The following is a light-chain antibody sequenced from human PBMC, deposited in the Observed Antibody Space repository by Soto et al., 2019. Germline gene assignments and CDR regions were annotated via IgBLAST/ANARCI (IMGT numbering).Light chain of an antibody. CDR3: QQSNVGPPIT. J-gene: IGKJ5*01. CDR1: QSIHTS. V-gene: IGKV3-11*01. CDR2: DST. Sequence: TQSPSTLSLSPGERATPSCRASQSIHTSLAWYQQKSGKPPRLVIYDSTLRANGVPDRFGGSRSGTEFTLTINSLEPEDFAVYYCQQSNVGPPITVGQGKRLESK.